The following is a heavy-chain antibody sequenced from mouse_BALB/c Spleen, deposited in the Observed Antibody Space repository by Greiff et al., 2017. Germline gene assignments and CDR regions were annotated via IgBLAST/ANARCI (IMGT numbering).Heavy chain of an antibody. CDR1: GFNIKDYY. V-gene: IGHV14-4*02. CDR2: IDPENGDT. CDR3: NEFYYGYGFAY. D-gene: IGHD1-2*01. Sequence: EVQLQQSGAELVRPGASVKLSCTASGFNIKDYYMHWVKQRPEQGLEWIGWIDPENGDTEYAPKFQGKATMTADTSSNTAYLQLSSLTSEDTAVYYCNEFYYGYGFAYWGQGTLVTVSA. J-gene: IGHJ3*01.